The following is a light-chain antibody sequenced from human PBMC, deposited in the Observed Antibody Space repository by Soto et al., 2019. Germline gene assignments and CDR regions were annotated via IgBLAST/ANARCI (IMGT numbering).Light chain of an antibody. CDR1: SSDVGGYNY. CDR2: DVR. CDR3: SSHTSIRTYV. V-gene: IGLV2-14*01. J-gene: IGLJ1*01. Sequence: QSVLTQPASVSGSPGHSITISCTGTSSDVGGYNYVSWYQQHPGKAPKLMIYDVRNRPSGVSNRFSGSKSVNTASLTISGLQAEDEADYYCSSHTSIRTYVFGTGTKVTVL.